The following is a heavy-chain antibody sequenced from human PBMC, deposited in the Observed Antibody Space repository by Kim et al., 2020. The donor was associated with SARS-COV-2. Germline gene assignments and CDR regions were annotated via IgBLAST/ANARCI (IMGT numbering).Heavy chain of an antibody. Sequence: SVKVSCKASGGTFSSYAISWVRQAPGQGLEWMGGIIPIFGTANYAQKFQGRVTITADESTSTAYMELSSLRSEDTAVYYCARAPYGSGSYYIELGDYWGQGTLVTVSS. CDR1: GGTFSSYA. J-gene: IGHJ4*02. CDR3: ARAPYGSGSYYIELGDY. V-gene: IGHV1-69*13. CDR2: IIPIFGTA. D-gene: IGHD3-10*01.